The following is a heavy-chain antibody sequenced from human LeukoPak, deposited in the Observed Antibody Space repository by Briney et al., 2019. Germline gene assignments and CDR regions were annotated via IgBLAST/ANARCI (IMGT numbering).Heavy chain of an antibody. V-gene: IGHV3-30-3*01. CDR1: GFTFSSCA. Sequence: GGSLRLSCAASGFTFSSCAMQWVRQAPGKGLEWVAVTSYDGGNEYYADSVKGRFTISRDNSKNTLYLQMNSLRAEDTAVYYCARGLYSGTYYSPIDYWGQGTLVTVSS. J-gene: IGHJ4*02. CDR3: ARGLYSGTYYSPIDY. D-gene: IGHD3-10*01. CDR2: TSYDGGNE.